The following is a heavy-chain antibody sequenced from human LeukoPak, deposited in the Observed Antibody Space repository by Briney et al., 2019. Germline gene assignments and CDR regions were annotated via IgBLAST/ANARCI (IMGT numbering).Heavy chain of an antibody. CDR3: ARGGAARLHFQN. CDR2: IYHSGST. J-gene: IGHJ1*01. D-gene: IGHD6-6*01. Sequence: SETLSLTCTVSGGSISTYYWNWIRQPPGKGLEWIGYIYHSGSTNYNPSLQSRATISVDTSKNQFSLNLNSVTAADTAVYYCARGGAARLHFQNWGQGTLVTVSS. V-gene: IGHV4-59*01. CDR1: GGSISTYY.